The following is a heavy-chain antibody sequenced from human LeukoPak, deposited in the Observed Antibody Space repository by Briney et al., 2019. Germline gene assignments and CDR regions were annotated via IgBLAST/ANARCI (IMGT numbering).Heavy chain of an antibody. D-gene: IGHD3-10*01. J-gene: IGHJ4*02. CDR2: IKQDGSEK. CDR1: GFTFSSYW. CDR3: ARDYLLWFGELLPYFDY. V-gene: IGHV3-7*01. Sequence: GGSLRLSCAASGFTFSSYWMSWVRQAPGKGLEWVANIKQDGSEKYYVDSVKGRFTISRDNAKNSLYLQMSSLRAEDTAVYYCARDYLLWFGELLPYFDYWGQGTLVTVSS.